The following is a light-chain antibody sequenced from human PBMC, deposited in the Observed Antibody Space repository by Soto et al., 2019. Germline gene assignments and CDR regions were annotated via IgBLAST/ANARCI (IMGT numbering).Light chain of an antibody. V-gene: IGKV3-20*01. J-gene: IGKJ1*01. CDR3: QQYGSSPGT. Sequence: EIVLTQSPATLSLSPGECATLSCRASQSVSSYLAWYQQKPGQAPRLLIYDASNRATGIPARFSGGGSGTDFTLTISRLEPEDFAVYYCQQYGSSPGTFGQGTKVDI. CDR2: DAS. CDR1: QSVSSY.